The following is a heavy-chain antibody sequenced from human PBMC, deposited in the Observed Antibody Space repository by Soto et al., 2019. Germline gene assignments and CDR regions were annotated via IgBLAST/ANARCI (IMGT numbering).Heavy chain of an antibody. V-gene: IGHV3-11*06. Sequence: PGGSLRLSCAASGFTFSDYYMSWIRQAPGKGLEWVSYISSSSSYTNYADSVKGRFTISRDNAKNSLYLQMNSLRAEDTAVYYCARMRFSITPDWFDPWGQGTLVTVSS. CDR3: ARMRFSITPDWFDP. D-gene: IGHD3-10*01. CDR2: ISSSSSYT. CDR1: GFTFSDYY. J-gene: IGHJ5*02.